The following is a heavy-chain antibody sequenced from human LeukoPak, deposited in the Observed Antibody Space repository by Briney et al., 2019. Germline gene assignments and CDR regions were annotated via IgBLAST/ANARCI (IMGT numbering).Heavy chain of an antibody. J-gene: IGHJ4*02. V-gene: IGHV4-4*07. D-gene: IGHD3-22*01. CDR1: GVSISSFH. Sequence: SETLSLTCTVSGVSISSFHWSWIRQPAGKGLEWIGRVHTSGTSNYNPSLESRVTVSGDTSKNQFSLSLSSVTAADTAVYYCARDGYYDSSGYSYFDYWGQGTLVTVSA. CDR3: ARDGYYDSSGYSYFDY. CDR2: VHTSGTS.